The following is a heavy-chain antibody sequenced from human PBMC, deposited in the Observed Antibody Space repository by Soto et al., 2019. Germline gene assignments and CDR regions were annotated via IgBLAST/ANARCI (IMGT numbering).Heavy chain of an antibody. CDR1: GDTFSSYA. D-gene: IGHD3-10*02. CDR3: ARDPLSSFAMDV. J-gene: IGHJ6*02. CDR2: IIPTFGRT. Sequence: SVKVSCKASGDTFSSYAISWVRQAPGKGLEWMGKIIPTFGRTNYAQKFQGRLTISADDSTSTAYMELGSLVSEDTAVYYCARDPLSSFAMDVWGQGTTVTVSS. V-gene: IGHV1-69*13.